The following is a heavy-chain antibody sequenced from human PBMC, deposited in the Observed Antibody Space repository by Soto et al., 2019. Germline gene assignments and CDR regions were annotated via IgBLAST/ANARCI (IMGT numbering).Heavy chain of an antibody. D-gene: IGHD5-18*01. Sequence: GGSLRLSCAASGFTFSSYGMHWVRQAPGKGLEWVAVIWYDGSNKYYADSVKGRFTISRDNSKNTLYLQMNSLRAEDTAVYYCARGSGELWAYVDYFDYWGQGTLVTVSS. J-gene: IGHJ4*02. V-gene: IGHV3-33*01. CDR3: ARGSGELWAYVDYFDY. CDR2: IWYDGSNK. CDR1: GFTFSSYG.